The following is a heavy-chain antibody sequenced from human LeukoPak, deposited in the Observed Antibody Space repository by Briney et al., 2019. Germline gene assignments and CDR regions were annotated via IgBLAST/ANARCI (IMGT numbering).Heavy chain of an antibody. V-gene: IGHV1-18*04. Sequence: GASVKLSCKTSGYTFTTYTINWVRQPPGQGLEWMGWINVYNGNTNNAQKFQGRVTMTTDTSTSTAYMELTSLRSDDTAVYYCARWDRVDIAATNDDYWGQGTLVTVSS. CDR1: GYTFTTYT. D-gene: IGHD5-12*01. CDR3: ARWDRVDIAATNDDY. J-gene: IGHJ4*02. CDR2: INVYNGNT.